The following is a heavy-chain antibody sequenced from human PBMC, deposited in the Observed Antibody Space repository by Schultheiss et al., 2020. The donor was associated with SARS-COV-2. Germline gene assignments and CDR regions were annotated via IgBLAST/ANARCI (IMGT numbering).Heavy chain of an antibody. D-gene: IGHD6-19*01. CDR1: GFTFSSYD. CDR2: IGTAGDT. V-gene: IGHV3-13*01. Sequence: GGSLRLSCAASGFTFSSYDMHWVRQATGKGLEWVSAIGTAGDTYYPGSVKGRFTISRENAKNSLYLQMNSLRAEDTAVYYCARAPSESIAVAGTFDYWGQGTLVTVSS. J-gene: IGHJ4*02. CDR3: ARAPSESIAVAGTFDY.